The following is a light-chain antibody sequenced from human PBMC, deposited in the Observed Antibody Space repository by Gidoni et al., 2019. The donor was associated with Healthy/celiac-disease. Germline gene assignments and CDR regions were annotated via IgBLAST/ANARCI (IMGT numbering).Light chain of an antibody. CDR2: AAS. Sequence: ASVGDRVTITCRASQGISNYLAWYQQKPGKVPKLLIYAASTLQSGVPSRFSGSGSGTDFTLTISSLQPEDVATYYCQKYNSAPIFTFVPGTKVDIK. V-gene: IGKV1-27*01. CDR1: QGISNY. J-gene: IGKJ3*01. CDR3: QKYNSAPIFT.